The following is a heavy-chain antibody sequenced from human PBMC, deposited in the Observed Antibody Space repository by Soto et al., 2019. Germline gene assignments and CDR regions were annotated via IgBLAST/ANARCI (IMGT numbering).Heavy chain of an antibody. CDR2: TYYRSKWYN. J-gene: IGHJ6*02. V-gene: IGHV6-1*01. D-gene: IGHD1-7*01. CDR1: GDSVSSNSAA. CDR3: ARDTNSWNYGYYYYGMDV. Sequence: PSQTLSLTCAISGDSVSSNSAAWNWIRQSPSRGREWLGRTYYRSKWYNDYAVSVKSRITINPDTSKNQFSLQLNSVTPEDTAVYYCARDTNSWNYGYYYYGMDVWGQGTTVTVSS.